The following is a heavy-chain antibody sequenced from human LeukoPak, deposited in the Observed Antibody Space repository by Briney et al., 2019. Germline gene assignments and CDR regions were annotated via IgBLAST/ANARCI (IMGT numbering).Heavy chain of an antibody. J-gene: IGHJ4*02. CDR2: INTDGSST. V-gene: IGHV3-74*01. Sequence: GRSLRLSCTTSGFTFSSYWMHWVRQAPGKGLVWVSRINTDGSSTSYADSVKGRFTISRDNAKNTLYLQMNSLRAEDTAVYYCTRDRVIMVRGAESLFGYWGQGTLVTASS. CDR1: GFTFSSYW. CDR3: TRDRVIMVRGAESLFGY. D-gene: IGHD3-10*01.